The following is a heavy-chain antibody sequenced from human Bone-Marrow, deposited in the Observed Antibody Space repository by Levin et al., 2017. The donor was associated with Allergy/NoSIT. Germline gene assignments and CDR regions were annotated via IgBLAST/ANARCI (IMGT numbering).Heavy chain of an antibody. CDR1: GFTFTNFG. D-gene: IGHD3-22*01. J-gene: IGHJ4*02. CDR3: AKGFYDSSAYWDS. Sequence: GGSLRLSCAASGFTFTNFGMYWVRQAPGKGLEWVAAIPYDGSNEDYADSVKGRFTISRDNSKNALYLQMNSLRAEDTAVYYCAKGFYDSSAYWDSWGQGTLVTVSS. CDR2: IPYDGSNE. V-gene: IGHV3-30*18.